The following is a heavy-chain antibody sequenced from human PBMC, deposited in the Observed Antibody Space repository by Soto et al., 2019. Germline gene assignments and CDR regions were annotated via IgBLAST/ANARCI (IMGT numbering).Heavy chain of an antibody. V-gene: IGHV3-64D*06. Sequence: GGSLRLSCSASGFIFSSYTIYWVRQAPGRRLEYVSAISVNGGITYYADSVKGRFTISRDNSKKTLYLQTTSLRAEDTAVYYCVKGGYSYGYSPFAIWGQGTIVTLSS. CDR3: VKGGYSYGYSPFAI. CDR1: GFIFSSYT. CDR2: ISVNGGIT. J-gene: IGHJ3*02. D-gene: IGHD5-18*01.